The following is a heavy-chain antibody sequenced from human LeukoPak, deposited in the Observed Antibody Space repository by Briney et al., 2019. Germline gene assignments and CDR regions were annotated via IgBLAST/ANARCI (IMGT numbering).Heavy chain of an antibody. CDR1: GFTFSSYG. CDR2: IRYDGSNK. V-gene: IGHV3-30*02. D-gene: IGHD2-2*01. Sequence: GGSLRLSCAASGFTFSSYGMHWVRQAPGKGLEWVAFIRYDGSNKYYADSVKGRFTISRDNSKNTLYLQMNSLRAEDTAVYYCAKDRAVVVPAAVIDYWGQGPLVTVSS. J-gene: IGHJ4*02. CDR3: AKDRAVVVPAAVIDY.